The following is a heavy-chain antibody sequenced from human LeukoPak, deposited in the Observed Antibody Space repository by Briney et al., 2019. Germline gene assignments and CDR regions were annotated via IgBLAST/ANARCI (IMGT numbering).Heavy chain of an antibody. CDR2: ITGSGGST. Sequence: PGGSLRLSCAASGFTFSSYAMSWVRQAPGKGLEWVSAITGSGGSTYYADSVKGRFTISRDNARNSLYLQMNSLRAEDTAVYYCARGVAAAGTRWFDPWGQGTLVTVSS. CDR3: ARGVAAAGTRWFDP. J-gene: IGHJ5*02. CDR1: GFTFSSYA. D-gene: IGHD6-13*01. V-gene: IGHV3-23*01.